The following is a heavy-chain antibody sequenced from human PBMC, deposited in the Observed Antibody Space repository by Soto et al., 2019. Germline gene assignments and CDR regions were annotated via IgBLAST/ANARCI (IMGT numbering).Heavy chain of an antibody. CDR1: GGSFSATC. CDR3: ASARYDS. J-gene: IGHJ5*01. Sequence: SETLSLTWAVYGGSFSATCWTWIRQPPGMGLEWIGEINHRGDTNYSPSLKDRVSISKDTSNNQFSLKLTSVTAADTGTYYCASARYDSWGRGILVTVSS. CDR2: INHRGDT. V-gene: IGHV4-34*01.